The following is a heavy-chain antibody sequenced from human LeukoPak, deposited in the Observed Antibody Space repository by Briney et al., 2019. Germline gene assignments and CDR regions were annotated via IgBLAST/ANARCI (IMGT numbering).Heavy chain of an antibody. J-gene: IGHJ6*02. Sequence: QPGGSLRLSCAASGFTFSSYWMSWVRQAPGKGLEWVAVISYDGSNKYYADSVKGRFTISRDNSKNTLYLQMNSLRAEDTAVYYCAREGPLDLDPNDYYYGMDVWGQGTTVTVSS. CDR2: ISYDGSNK. CDR3: AREGPLDLDPNDYYYGMDV. V-gene: IGHV3-30-3*01. CDR1: GFTFSSYW. D-gene: IGHD1-1*01.